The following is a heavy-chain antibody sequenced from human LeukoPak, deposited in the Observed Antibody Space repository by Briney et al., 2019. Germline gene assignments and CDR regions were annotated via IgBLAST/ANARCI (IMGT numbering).Heavy chain of an antibody. V-gene: IGHV3-7*01. CDR3: ARGRPGMGIVIDY. D-gene: IGHD7-27*01. CDR1: GFTFSSHW. J-gene: IGHJ4*02. CDR2: IKQDGSET. Sequence: GGSLRLSCAASGFTFSSHWMSWVRQAPGKGLEWVANIKQDGSETFYVDSVKGRFTISRDSARNSVYLQINSLRVADTAVYYCARGRPGMGIVIDYWGQGTLVTVSS.